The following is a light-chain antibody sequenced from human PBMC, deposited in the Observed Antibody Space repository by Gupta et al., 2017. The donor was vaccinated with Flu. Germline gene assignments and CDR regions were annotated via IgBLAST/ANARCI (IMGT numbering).Light chain of an antibody. V-gene: IGKV1-39*01. Sequence: DIQMTQSPSSLSASVGDRVTITCRASQSISSYLNWYQQKPGKAPKLLIYAASRLKSGVPSRFSGSGSGTDFTLTISSLQPEDFANYYCQQSDSRGFTFGHGTKVDIK. CDR2: AAS. CDR1: QSISSY. CDR3: QQSDSRGFT. J-gene: IGKJ3*01.